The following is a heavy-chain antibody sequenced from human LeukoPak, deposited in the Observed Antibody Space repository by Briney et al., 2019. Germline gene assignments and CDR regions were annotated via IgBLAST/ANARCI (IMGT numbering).Heavy chain of an antibody. CDR2: IYSSGST. D-gene: IGHD6-19*01. CDR1: GFTVSGNY. Sequence: GGSLRLSCAASGFTVSGNYLSWVRQAPGKGLEWVSVIYSSGSTYYADSVKGRFTISRDNSKNTLYLQMNSLRAEDTAVYYCARPSGWTGHYYFDYWGQGTLVTVSS. V-gene: IGHV3-66*04. CDR3: ARPSGWTGHYYFDY. J-gene: IGHJ4*02.